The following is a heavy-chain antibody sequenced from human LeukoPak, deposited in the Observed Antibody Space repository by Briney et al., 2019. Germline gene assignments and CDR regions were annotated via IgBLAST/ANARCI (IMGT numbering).Heavy chain of an antibody. V-gene: IGHV3-53*01. J-gene: IGHJ4*02. Sequence: GGSLRLSCAVSGFTVSSNYMSWVRQPPGKGREWVSVIYCGGSTYYADSVKGRFTISRDNSKTTLYLQMNSLRAEDTAVYYCARYEGYCSSTSCYDCGQGTLVTVSS. D-gene: IGHD2-2*01. CDR3: ARYEGYCSSTSCYD. CDR1: GFTVSSNY. CDR2: IYCGGST.